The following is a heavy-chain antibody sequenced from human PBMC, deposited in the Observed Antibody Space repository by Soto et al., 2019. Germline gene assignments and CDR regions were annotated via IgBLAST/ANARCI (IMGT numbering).Heavy chain of an antibody. CDR2: INPNSGGT. Sequence: EASVKVSCKASGYTFTGYYMHWVRQAPGQGLEWMGWINPNSGGTNYAQKFQGRVTMTRDTSISTAYMELSRLRSDDTAVYYCARDTPSYDFWSGPLTPYYYYYGMDVWGQGTTVTVS. D-gene: IGHD3-3*01. CDR3: ARDTPSYDFWSGPLTPYYYYYGMDV. V-gene: IGHV1-2*02. J-gene: IGHJ6*02. CDR1: GYTFTGYY.